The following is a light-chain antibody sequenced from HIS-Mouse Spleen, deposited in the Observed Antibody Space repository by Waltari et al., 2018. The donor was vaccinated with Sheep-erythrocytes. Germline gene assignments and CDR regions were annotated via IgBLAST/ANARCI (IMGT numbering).Light chain of an antibody. Sequence: SYELTQPPSVSVSPGQTASITCPGDNLGDHSACWYQQKPGQSPVLVIYQDSKRPSGIPERFSGSNSGNTATLTISGTQAMDEADYYCQAWDSSIVVFGGGTKLTVL. CDR3: QAWDSSIVV. CDR1: NLGDHS. J-gene: IGLJ2*01. V-gene: IGLV3-1*01. CDR2: QDS.